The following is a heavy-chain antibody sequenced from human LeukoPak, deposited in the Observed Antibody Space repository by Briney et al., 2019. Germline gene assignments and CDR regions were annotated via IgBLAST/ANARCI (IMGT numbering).Heavy chain of an antibody. V-gene: IGHV3-43*02. Sequence: PGGSLRLSCAASGFTFDDYAMHWVRQAPGKGLEWVSLISGDGTRTYYADSVKGRLTISRDNSKNSLYLQMNSLRTKDTALYYCARDNVIAAAGTLSASDIWGQGTMVTVSS. CDR3: ARDNVIAAAGTLSASDI. J-gene: IGHJ3*02. CDR1: GFTFDDYA. CDR2: ISGDGTRT. D-gene: IGHD6-13*01.